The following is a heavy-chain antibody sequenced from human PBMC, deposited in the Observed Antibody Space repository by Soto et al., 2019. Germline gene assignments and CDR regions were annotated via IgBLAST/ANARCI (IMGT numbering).Heavy chain of an antibody. Sequence: SVKVSCKASGGTFSSYAISWVRQAPGQGLEWMGGIIPIFGTANYAQKFQGRVTITADESTSTAYMELSSLRSEDTAVYYCARGDTAMVISYYYYGMDVWGQGTTVTVSS. V-gene: IGHV1-69*13. D-gene: IGHD5-18*01. CDR3: ARGDTAMVISYYYYGMDV. J-gene: IGHJ6*02. CDR2: IIPIFGTA. CDR1: GGTFSSYA.